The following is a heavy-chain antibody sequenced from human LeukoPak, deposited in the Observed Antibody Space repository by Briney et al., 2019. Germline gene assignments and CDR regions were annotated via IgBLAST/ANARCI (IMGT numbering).Heavy chain of an antibody. CDR3: ARESEYDFWTGSYLEH. J-gene: IGHJ4*02. CDR2: IYYSGST. CDR1: GGSFSGYY. V-gene: IGHV4-34*11. Sequence: PSETLSLTCAVYGGSFSGYYWSWIRQPPGKGLEWIGYIYYSGSTNYNPSLKSRVTISVDTSKNQFSLKLSSVTAADTAVYFCARESEYDFWTGSYLEHWGQGTVVTVSS. D-gene: IGHD3/OR15-3a*01.